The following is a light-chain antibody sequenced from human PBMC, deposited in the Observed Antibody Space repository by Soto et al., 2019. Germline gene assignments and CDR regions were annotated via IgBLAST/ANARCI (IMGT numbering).Light chain of an antibody. V-gene: IGKV3-11*01. J-gene: IGKJ1*01. CDR3: HQRRDWPRT. Sequence: EIVLTQSPATLSLSPGERATLSCRASQSVSTYSVWYQQKPGQAPRLLIHDVFNRATGIPARFSGSGSGTDFTLTISSLEPEDFAVYYCHQRRDWPRTFGQGTKVEIK. CDR2: DVF. CDR1: QSVSTY.